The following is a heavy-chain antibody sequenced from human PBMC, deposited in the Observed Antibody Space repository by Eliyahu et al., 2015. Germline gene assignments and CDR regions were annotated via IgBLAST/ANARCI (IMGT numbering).Heavy chain of an antibody. CDR3: ASVGSYCSSTSCYGGGSYYYGMDV. Sequence: EVQLVESGGGLVKPGGSLRLSCAASGFPFSSXXMNWVRXAPGKGLEWVSSISSSSSYIYYADSVKGRFTISRDNAKNSLYLQMNSLRAEDTAVYYCASVGSYCSSTSCYGGGSYYYGMDVWGQGTTVTVSS. V-gene: IGHV3-21*01. J-gene: IGHJ6*02. CDR2: ISSSSSYI. CDR1: GFPFSSXX. D-gene: IGHD2-2*01.